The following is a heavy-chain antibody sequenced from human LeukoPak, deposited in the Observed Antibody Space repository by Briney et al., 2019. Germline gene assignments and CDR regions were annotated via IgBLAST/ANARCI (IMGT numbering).Heavy chain of an antibody. Sequence: GESLKISCKGSGYSFTSYWIGWVRQMPGKGLEWMGIIYPGDSDTRYSPSFQGQVTISADKSISTAYLQWSSLKASDTAMYYCARRGYSGYDPRPIDYWGQGTLVTVSS. CDR1: GYSFTSYW. V-gene: IGHV5-51*01. J-gene: IGHJ4*02. CDR3: ARRGYSGYDPRPIDY. CDR2: IYPGDSDT. D-gene: IGHD5-12*01.